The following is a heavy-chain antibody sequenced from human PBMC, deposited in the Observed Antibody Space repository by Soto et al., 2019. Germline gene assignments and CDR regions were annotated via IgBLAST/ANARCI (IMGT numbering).Heavy chain of an antibody. V-gene: IGHV5-51*01. CDR1: GWSFASYW. D-gene: IGHD3-16*02. Sequence: REAVKICYEGCGWSFASYWSALVRQIHGKGLEWMGIMYPGDSDSRYSPSFQGQVTISADKSISTAYLQWNSLKASDTAIYYCARPRPGSYRLDDYGMDVWGQGTTVTVSS. CDR2: MYPGDSDS. CDR3: ARPRPGSYRLDDYGMDV. J-gene: IGHJ6*02.